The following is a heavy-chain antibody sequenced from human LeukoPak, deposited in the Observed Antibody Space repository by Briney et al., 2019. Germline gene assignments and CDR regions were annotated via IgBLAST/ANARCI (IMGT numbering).Heavy chain of an antibody. CDR3: ARERYCRSTSCPHGDLDY. D-gene: IGHD2-2*01. J-gene: IGHJ4*02. Sequence: GGSLRLSCAASGFTFSSYEMNWVRQAPGKGLEWVSYIGVSGSTMYYAESVKGRFTISRDNAKNSLYLQMNSLRAEDTAVYYCARERYCRSTSCPHGDLDYWGQGTLVSVSS. CDR1: GFTFSSYE. V-gene: IGHV3-48*03. CDR2: IGVSGSTM.